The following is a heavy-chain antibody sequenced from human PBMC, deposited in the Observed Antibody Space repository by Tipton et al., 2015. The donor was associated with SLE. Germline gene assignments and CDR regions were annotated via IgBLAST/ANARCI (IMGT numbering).Heavy chain of an antibody. Sequence: TLSLTCTVSGYSISSGYYWGWIRQPPGKGLEWIGSIYHTGSTNYNPSLKSRVTISIDTSKNQFSLKLTSVTAADTAVYYCARGGGDTAMVEGYWGQGTLVTVSS. J-gene: IGHJ4*02. CDR2: IYHTGST. CDR1: GYSISSGYY. D-gene: IGHD5-18*01. CDR3: ARGGGDTAMVEGY. V-gene: IGHV4-38-2*02.